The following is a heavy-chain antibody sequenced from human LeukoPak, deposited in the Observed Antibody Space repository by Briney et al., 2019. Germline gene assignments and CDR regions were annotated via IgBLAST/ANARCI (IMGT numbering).Heavy chain of an antibody. Sequence: GGSLRLSCEASGFTFSNYDLSWVRQAPGKGLEWVSTISGSGESTYYADSVKGRFTISRDNSKNTLYLQMNTLRAVDTAVYYCAKAGGYSGHYYSYWGQGSLVTVSS. V-gene: IGHV3-23*01. CDR2: ISGSGEST. J-gene: IGHJ4*02. CDR1: GFTFSNYD. D-gene: IGHD5-12*01. CDR3: AKAGGYSGHYYSY.